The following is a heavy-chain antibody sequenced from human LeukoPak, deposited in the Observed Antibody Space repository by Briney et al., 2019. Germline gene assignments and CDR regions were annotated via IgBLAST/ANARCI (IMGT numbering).Heavy chain of an antibody. Sequence: GGSLRLSCAASGFSASSNYMSWVRQAPGKGLEWVSVIYSGGSTYYADSVKGRFTISRHNSKNTLYLQMNSLRAEDTAVYYCARDSTVGYYCGMDVWGQGTTVTVSS. V-gene: IGHV3-53*04. CDR1: GFSASSNY. D-gene: IGHD4-17*01. CDR3: ARDSTVGYYCGMDV. J-gene: IGHJ6*02. CDR2: IYSGGST.